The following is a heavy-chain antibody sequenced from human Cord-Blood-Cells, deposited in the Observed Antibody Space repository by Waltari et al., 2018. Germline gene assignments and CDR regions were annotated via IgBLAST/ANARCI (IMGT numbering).Heavy chain of an antibody. J-gene: IGHJ5*02. CDR3: AREPYDYVWGSYRGFDP. V-gene: IGHV1-69*01. CDR1: GGTFSSYA. D-gene: IGHD3-16*02. Sequence: VQLVQSGAEVKKPGSSVKVSCKASGGTFSSYAISWVRQGPGQGLEGMGGIIPIFGTANYAQKFQGRVTITADESTSTAYMELSSLRSEDTAVYYCAREPYDYVWGSYRGFDPWGQGTLVTVSS. CDR2: IIPIFGTA.